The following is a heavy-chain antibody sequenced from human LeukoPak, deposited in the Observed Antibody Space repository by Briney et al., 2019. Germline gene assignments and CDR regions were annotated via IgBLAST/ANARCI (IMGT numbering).Heavy chain of an antibody. J-gene: IGHJ4*02. CDR1: GGSISNYY. Sequence: SETLSLTCTVCGGSISNYYWSWIRQPPGKGLEWLGDIYYSGNTEYKPSLKSRVAMSVDTSKNQFSLRLSSVTAADTAVYYCARSTGSTMFIDYWGQGTLVTVFS. D-gene: IGHD3-10*02. CDR2: IYYSGNT. V-gene: IGHV4-59*01. CDR3: ARSTGSTMFIDY.